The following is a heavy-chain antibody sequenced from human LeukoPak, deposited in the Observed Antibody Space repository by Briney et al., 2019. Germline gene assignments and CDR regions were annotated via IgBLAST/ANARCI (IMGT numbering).Heavy chain of an antibody. CDR3: AKDGRDGYNWCAFDI. V-gene: IGHV3-7*01. CDR2: IKQDGSEK. CDR1: GFTFSSYW. J-gene: IGHJ3*02. Sequence: GGSLRLSCAASGFTFSSYWMSWVRQAPGKGLEWVANIKQDGSEKYYVDSVKGRFTISRDNSKNTLYLQMNSLRAEDTAVYYCAKDGRDGYNWCAFDIWGQGTMVTVSS. D-gene: IGHD5-24*01.